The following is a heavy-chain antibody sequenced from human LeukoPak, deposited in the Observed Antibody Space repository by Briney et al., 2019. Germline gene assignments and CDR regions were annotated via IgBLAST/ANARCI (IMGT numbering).Heavy chain of an antibody. CDR1: GFTFSSYW. V-gene: IGHV3-74*01. CDR2: INSDGSST. D-gene: IGHD6-25*01. CDR3: ARGGYYYYYYYMDV. J-gene: IGHJ6*03. Sequence: GGSLRLSCAASGFTFSSYWMHWVRQAPGKGLVWVSRINSDGSSTSYADSVKGRFTISRDNAKNTLYLQVNSLRAEDTAVYYCARGGYYYYYYYMDVWGKGTTVTVSS.